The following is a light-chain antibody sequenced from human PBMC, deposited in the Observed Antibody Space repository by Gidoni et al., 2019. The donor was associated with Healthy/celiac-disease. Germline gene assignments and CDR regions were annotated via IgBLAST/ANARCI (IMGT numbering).Light chain of an antibody. J-gene: IGKJ1*01. CDR1: QSVLYSSNNKNY. V-gene: IGKV4-1*01. CDR3: QQYYSTPWT. CDR2: WAS. Sequence: DIVMTQSPDSLAGSLGERATINCKSSQSVLYSSNNKNYLAWYQQKPGQPPKLLIYWASTRESGVPDRFSGSGSGTDFTLPISSLQAEDVAVYYCQQYYSTPWTFGQXTKVDIK.